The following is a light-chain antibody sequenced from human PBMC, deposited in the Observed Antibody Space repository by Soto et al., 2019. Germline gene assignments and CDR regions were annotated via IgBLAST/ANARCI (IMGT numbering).Light chain of an antibody. CDR1: QDVTRY. J-gene: IGKJ1*01. Sequence: DIQMTQSPSSLSASVGDRVTVTCRASQDVTRYLNWYQQKPGKAPELLIYAASTLQSGVPSRFSGSGSGTDFTLTISSLQPEDFETYFCQQTYIPPMAFGQGTKVDIK. CDR2: AAS. CDR3: QQTYIPPMA. V-gene: IGKV1-39*01.